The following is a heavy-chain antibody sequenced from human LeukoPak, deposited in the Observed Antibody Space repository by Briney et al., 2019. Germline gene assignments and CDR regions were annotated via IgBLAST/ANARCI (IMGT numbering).Heavy chain of an antibody. J-gene: IGHJ4*02. CDR1: GGSISSSTYY. Sequence: PSETLSLTCTVSGGSISSSTYYWGWIRQPPGKGLEWVANIKQDGSEKYYVDSVKGRFTISRDNAKNSLYLQMNSLRAEDTAVYYCAGGIGYFDWSIAFDYWGQGTLVTVSS. CDR2: IKQDGSEK. CDR3: AGGIGYFDWSIAFDY. D-gene: IGHD3-9*01. V-gene: IGHV3-7*01.